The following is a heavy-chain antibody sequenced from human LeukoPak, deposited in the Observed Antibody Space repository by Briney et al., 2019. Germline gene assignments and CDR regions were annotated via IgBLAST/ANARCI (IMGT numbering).Heavy chain of an antibody. Sequence: PGGSLRLSCVASAFTFGRDWISWVRQAPGKGLEWVACIKQDGSEEYYVGSVRGRFTVSVDNGKNSLYLQMNSLRAEDTARYYCATLDSTKSVFWGRGTAVTVSS. CDR3: ATLDSTKSVF. CDR2: IKQDGSEE. V-gene: IGHV3-7*01. CDR1: AFTFGRDW. J-gene: IGHJ1*01. D-gene: IGHD2-2*01.